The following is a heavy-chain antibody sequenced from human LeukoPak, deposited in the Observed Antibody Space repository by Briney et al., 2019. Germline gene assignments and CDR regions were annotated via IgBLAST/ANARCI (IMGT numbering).Heavy chain of an antibody. V-gene: IGHV3-33*06. D-gene: IGHD1-1*01. CDR2: IWYDGSNK. CDR3: AKDGRLQLERGYFDY. CDR1: GFTFSCYG. J-gene: IGHJ4*02. Sequence: PGGSLRLSCAASGFTFSCYGMHWVRQAPGKGLEWVAVIWYDGSNKYYADSVKGRFTISRDNSKNTLYLQMNSLRAEDTAVYYCAKDGRLQLERGYFDYWGQGTLVTVSS.